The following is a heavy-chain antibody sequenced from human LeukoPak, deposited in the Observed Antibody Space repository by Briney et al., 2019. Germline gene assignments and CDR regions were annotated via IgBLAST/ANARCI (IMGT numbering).Heavy chain of an antibody. J-gene: IGHJ4*02. D-gene: IGHD3-10*01. V-gene: IGHV3-66*01. CDR3: ARDRWGVISDY. CDR2: IYSGGST. Sequence: GGSLSLSCAASGFTVSSNYMSWVRQAPGKGLEWVSVIYSGGSTYYADSVKGRFTISRDNSKNTLYLQMNSLRAEDTAVYYCARDRWGVISDYWGQGTLVTVSS. CDR1: GFTVSSNY.